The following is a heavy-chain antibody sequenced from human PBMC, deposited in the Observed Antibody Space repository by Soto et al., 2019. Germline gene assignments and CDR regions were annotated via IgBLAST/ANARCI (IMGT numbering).Heavy chain of an antibody. CDR3: ARDREGDGSYNMDV. CDR2: VNSDESTI. D-gene: IGHD2-15*01. J-gene: IGHJ6*02. Sequence: EVQLVESGGGLVQPGGSLRLSCAASGFTFSSYWMHWVRQAPGRGLVWVSRVNSDESTINYADSVKGRFTISRDNAKNTVYLQMNSLRADDTAVYYCARDREGDGSYNMDVWGQGTTVTVSS. V-gene: IGHV3-74*01. CDR1: GFTFSSYW.